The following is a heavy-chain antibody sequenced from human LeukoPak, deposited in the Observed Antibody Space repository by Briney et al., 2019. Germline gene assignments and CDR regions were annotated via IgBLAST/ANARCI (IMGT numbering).Heavy chain of an antibody. Sequence: SETLSLTCTVSGGSISNYFWSWIRQPPGKGLEWIGYFYYSGSTNYNPSLKSRVTISVDTSKNQFSLKLSSVTAADTAVYYCARGVAVAGYAFDIWGQGTMVTVSS. V-gene: IGHV4-59*01. D-gene: IGHD6-19*01. J-gene: IGHJ3*02. CDR2: FYYSGST. CDR3: ARGVAVAGYAFDI. CDR1: GGSISNYF.